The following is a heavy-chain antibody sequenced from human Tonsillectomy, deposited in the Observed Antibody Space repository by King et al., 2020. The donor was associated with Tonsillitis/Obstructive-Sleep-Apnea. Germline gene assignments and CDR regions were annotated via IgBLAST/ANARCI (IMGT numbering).Heavy chain of an antibody. D-gene: IGHD1-26*01. CDR3: ARGRFSGTYAGERYYSYLDV. CDR2: MNPTSGNT. CDR1: GYSFTSDD. V-gene: IGHV1-8*01. Sequence: QLVQSGAEVQKPGASVRVSCKASGYSFTSDDIIWVRKTTGQGLEWMGWMNPTSGNTAYAHKFQGRVTMTRNISISTASMDLNSLRSEDTAVFYCARGRFSGTYAGERYYSYLDVWGNGTTVTVSS. J-gene: IGHJ6*03.